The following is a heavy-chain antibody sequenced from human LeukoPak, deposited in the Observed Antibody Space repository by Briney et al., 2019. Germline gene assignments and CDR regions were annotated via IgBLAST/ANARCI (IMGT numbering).Heavy chain of an antibody. CDR1: GGTFSSYA. CDR2: IIPIFGTA. CDR3: AREETMVRGAFDI. D-gene: IGHD3-10*01. Sequence: TSVKVSCKASGGTFSSYAISWVRQAPGQGPEWMGGIIPIFGTANYAQKFQGRVTITADESTSTAYMELSSLRSEDTAVYYCAREETMVRGAFDIWGQGTMVTVSS. J-gene: IGHJ3*02. V-gene: IGHV1-69*01.